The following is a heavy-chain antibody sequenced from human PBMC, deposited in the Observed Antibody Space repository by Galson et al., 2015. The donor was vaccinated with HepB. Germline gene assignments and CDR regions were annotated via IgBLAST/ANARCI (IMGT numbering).Heavy chain of an antibody. J-gene: IGHJ3*02. Sequence: SLRLSCAASGFTFSDYYMSWIRQAPGKGLEWVSYISSSGSTIYYADSVKGRFTISRDNAKNSLYLQMNSLRAEDTAVYYCARDDGYGRHAFDTWGQGTMVTVSS. CDR1: GFTFSDYY. D-gene: IGHD5-24*01. V-gene: IGHV3-11*01. CDR3: ARDDGYGRHAFDT. CDR2: ISSSGSTI.